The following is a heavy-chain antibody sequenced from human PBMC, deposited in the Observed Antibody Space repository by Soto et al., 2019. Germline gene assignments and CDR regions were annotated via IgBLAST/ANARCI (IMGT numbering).Heavy chain of an antibody. Sequence: PSETLSLTCTVSGGSISSGDYYWSWIRQPPGKGLGWIGYIYYSGSTYYNPSLKSRVTISVDTSKNQFSLKLSSVTAADTAVYYCARVPAASQYYFDYWGQGTLVTVSS. CDR3: ARVPAASQYYFDY. V-gene: IGHV4-30-4*01. CDR1: GGSISSGDYY. D-gene: IGHD2-2*01. J-gene: IGHJ4*02. CDR2: IYYSGST.